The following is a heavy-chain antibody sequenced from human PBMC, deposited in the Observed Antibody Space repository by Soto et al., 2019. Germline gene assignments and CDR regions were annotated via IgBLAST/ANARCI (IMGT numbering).Heavy chain of an antibody. J-gene: IGHJ6*02. CDR1: GFTFSSYA. V-gene: IGHV3-30-3*01. Sequence: QVQLVESGGGVVQPGRSLRLSCAASGFTFSSYAMHWVRQAPGKGLEWVALISDDGSKKYYADSVKGRFTISRDSSKNTLYLQMNSLRDEDTAVYYCARDRLGIYGMDVWGQGTTVTVSS. CDR3: ARDRLGIYGMDV. D-gene: IGHD7-27*01. CDR2: ISDDGSKK.